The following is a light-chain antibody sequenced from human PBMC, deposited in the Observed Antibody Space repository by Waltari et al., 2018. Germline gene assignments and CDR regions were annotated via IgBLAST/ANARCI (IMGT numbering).Light chain of an antibody. J-gene: IGKJ4*02. CDR2: DAF. Sequence: EIVLTQSPATLSLSPGERAALSYRASQSVSSYLAWYQQKPGQAPRLLIYDAFNRATGIPARFSGSGSGTDFTLTITSLEPEDSAVYYCQHRSSWPLTFGGGTKVEI. V-gene: IGKV3-11*01. CDR3: QHRSSWPLT. CDR1: QSVSSY.